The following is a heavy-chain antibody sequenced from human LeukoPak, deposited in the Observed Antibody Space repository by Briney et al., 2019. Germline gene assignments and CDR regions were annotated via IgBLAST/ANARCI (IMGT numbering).Heavy chain of an antibody. CDR3: ARDNDRTYDYGSGSYYNLYYFDY. D-gene: IGHD3-10*01. J-gene: IGHJ4*02. V-gene: IGHV4-4*02. Sequence: SGTLSLTCAVSGGSISSSNWWSWVRQPPGKGLEGIGEIYHNGSTTYNQPLKSRVTISVDKSKNQFSLKLSSVTATDTAVYYCARDNDRTYDYGSGSYYNLYYFDYWGQGTLVTVSS. CDR1: GGSISSSNW. CDR2: IYHNGST.